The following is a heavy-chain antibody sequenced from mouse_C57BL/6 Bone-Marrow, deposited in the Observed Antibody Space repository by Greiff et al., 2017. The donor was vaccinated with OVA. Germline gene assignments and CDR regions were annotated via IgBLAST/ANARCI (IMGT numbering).Heavy chain of an antibody. V-gene: IGHV1-55*01. CDR2: IYPGSGST. D-gene: IGHD2-4*01. Sequence: QVQLKQPGAELVKPGASVKMSCKASGYTFTSYWITWVKQRPGQGLEWIGDIYPGSGSTNYNEKFKSKATLTVDTSSSTAYMQLSSLTSEDSAVYYCARRGLPGYYAMDYWGQGTSVTVSS. CDR3: ARRGLPGYYAMDY. CDR1: GYTFTSYW. J-gene: IGHJ4*01.